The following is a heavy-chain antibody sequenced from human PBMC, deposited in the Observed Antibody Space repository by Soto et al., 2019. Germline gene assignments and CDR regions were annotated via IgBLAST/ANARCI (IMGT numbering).Heavy chain of an antibody. Sequence: PSETLSLTCTVSGGSISNYYWTWIRQPAGKGLEWSGRIYSSGSTNYNSSLKSRVTMSLDTSKNQFSLKLTSLTAADTAVYYCARQTTYSSSWYDYWGQGTMVTVSS. D-gene: IGHD6-13*01. CDR1: GGSISNYY. V-gene: IGHV4-4*07. J-gene: IGHJ4*02. CDR3: ARQTTYSSSWYDY. CDR2: IYSSGST.